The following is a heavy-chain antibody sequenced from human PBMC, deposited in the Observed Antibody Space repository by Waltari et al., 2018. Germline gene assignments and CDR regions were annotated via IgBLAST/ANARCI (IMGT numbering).Heavy chain of an antibody. CDR3: ASVNYYGSGSYYSPSDY. CDR1: GFTFSSYA. Sequence: QVQLVESGGGVVQPGRSLRLSCAASGFTFSSYAMHWVRQAPGKGLEWVAVISYDGSNKYYADSVKGRFTISRDNSKNTLYLQMNSLRAEDTAVYYCASVNYYGSGSYYSPSDYWGQGTLVTVSS. CDR2: ISYDGSNK. V-gene: IGHV3-30-3*01. D-gene: IGHD3-10*01. J-gene: IGHJ4*02.